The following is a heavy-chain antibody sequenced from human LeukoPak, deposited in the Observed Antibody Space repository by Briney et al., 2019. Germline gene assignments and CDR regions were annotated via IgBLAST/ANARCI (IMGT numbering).Heavy chain of an antibody. CDR2: ISGSGGST. CDR1: GFTISSYA. D-gene: IGHD3/OR15-3a*01. J-gene: IGHJ4*02. V-gene: IGHV3-23*01. CDR3: AKGWTGYHPPYYFDY. Sequence: GGSLRLSRAASGFTISSYAMSWVRQAPGKGLEWVSAISGSGGSTYYTDSVKGRFTISRDNSKNTLYLQMNSLRAEDTAVYYCAKGWTGYHPPYYFDYWGQGTLVTVSS.